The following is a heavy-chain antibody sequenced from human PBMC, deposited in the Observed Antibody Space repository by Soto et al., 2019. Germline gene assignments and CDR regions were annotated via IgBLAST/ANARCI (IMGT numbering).Heavy chain of an antibody. J-gene: IGHJ1*01. CDR3: ARPNMWYGKILQ. CDR1: GASMSGNY. CDR2: MFYSGTT. Sequence: QVQLQESGPGLVKPSETLSLTCTVAGASMSGNYWTWVRQPPGKGLEWIGNMFYSGTTNYNPSLRSRVTMSLDTSVNQFSLRLRSVTAADTPVYYCARPNMWYGKILQWGRGTLVTVSS. V-gene: IGHV4-59*01. D-gene: IGHD2-15*01.